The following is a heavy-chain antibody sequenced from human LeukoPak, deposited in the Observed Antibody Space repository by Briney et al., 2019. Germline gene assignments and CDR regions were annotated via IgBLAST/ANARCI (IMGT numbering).Heavy chain of an antibody. CDR1: GYTFTNYG. J-gene: IGHJ4*02. CDR2: ISVYNGNT. Sequence: GASVKVSCKSSGYTFTNYGITWVRQAPGQGLEWMGGISVYNGNTNYAQKLQGRVTMTTDTSTSTAYMELRSLRSDDTAVYYRARGYDSSGYSFDYWGQGTLVTVSS. D-gene: IGHD3-22*01. CDR3: ARGYDSSGYSFDY. V-gene: IGHV1-18*01.